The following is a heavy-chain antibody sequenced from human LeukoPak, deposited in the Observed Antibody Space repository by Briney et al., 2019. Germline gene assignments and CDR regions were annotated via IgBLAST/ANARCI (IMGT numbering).Heavy chain of an antibody. CDR1: GFTFGSYG. V-gene: IGHV3-30*02. D-gene: IGHD2-15*01. CDR3: AKDQAMVAIDY. CDR2: ILYDGSNK. Sequence: GGSLRLSCAASGFTFGSYGMHWVRQAPGKGLEWVTFILYDGSNKYYADSVKGRFTISRDNSKNTLYLQMNSLRAEDTAVYYCAKDQAMVAIDYWGQGTLVTVSS. J-gene: IGHJ4*02.